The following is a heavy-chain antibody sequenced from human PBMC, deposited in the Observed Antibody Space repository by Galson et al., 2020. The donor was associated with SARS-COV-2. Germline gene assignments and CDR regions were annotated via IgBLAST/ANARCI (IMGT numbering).Heavy chain of an antibody. D-gene: IGHD6-19*01. CDR3: ARAVRPSSGWFRGPNWFDP. Sequence: SETLSLTCTVSGGSVSGYYWGWIWQPPGKGLQWIGYSYDTTNTNYNPSLQSRVTISVDTSKNHFSLKLTSVTAADTAVYYCARAVRPSSGWFRGPNWFDPWGQGTLVTVSS. V-gene: IGHV4-59*02. CDR1: GGSVSGYY. J-gene: IGHJ5*02. CDR2: SYDTTNT.